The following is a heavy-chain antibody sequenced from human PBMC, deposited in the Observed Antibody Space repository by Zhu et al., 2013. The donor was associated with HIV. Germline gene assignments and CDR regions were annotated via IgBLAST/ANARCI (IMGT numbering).Heavy chain of an antibody. Sequence: QVQLQESGSGLVKPSQTLSLTCAVSGGSISSGGYSWSWIRQPPGKGLEWIGYIYHSGSTYYNPSLKSRVTISVDRSKNQFSLKLSSVTAADTAVYYCAGGYSSGWYFPPNDYWGQGTLVTVSS. CDR2: IYHSGST. CDR1: GGSISSGGYS. V-gene: IGHV4-30-2*01. J-gene: IGHJ4*02. D-gene: IGHD6-19*01. CDR3: AGGYSSGWYFPPNDY.